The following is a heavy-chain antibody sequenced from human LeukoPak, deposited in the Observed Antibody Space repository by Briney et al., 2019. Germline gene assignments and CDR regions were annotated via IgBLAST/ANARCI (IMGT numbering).Heavy chain of an antibody. D-gene: IGHD2-2*01. CDR3: TRGRPVSSSGSLEGH. CDR1: GYTFSSYG. CDR2: INPNSGTT. J-gene: IGHJ4*02. Sequence: ASVKVSCKASGYTFSSYGISWVRQAPGQGLEWMGWINPNSGTTNYAQRFQGRVTVTRDTSISTAYMELSRLISDDTAVYYCTRGRPVSSSGSLEGHWGQGTLVTVSS. V-gene: IGHV1-2*02.